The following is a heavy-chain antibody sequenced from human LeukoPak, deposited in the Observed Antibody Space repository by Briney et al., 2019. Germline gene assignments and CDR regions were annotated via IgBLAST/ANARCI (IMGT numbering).Heavy chain of an antibody. Sequence: SQTLSLTCTVSGGSISSGDYYWSWIRQPPGKGLEWIGYIYYSGSTYYNPSLKSRVTISVDTSKNQFSLKLSSVTAADTAVYYCARQGFLEWLLRYYYYGMDVWGQGTTVTVSS. CDR1: GGSISSGDYY. CDR2: IYYSGST. CDR3: ARQGFLEWLLRYYYYGMDV. D-gene: IGHD3-3*01. J-gene: IGHJ6*02. V-gene: IGHV4-30-4*01.